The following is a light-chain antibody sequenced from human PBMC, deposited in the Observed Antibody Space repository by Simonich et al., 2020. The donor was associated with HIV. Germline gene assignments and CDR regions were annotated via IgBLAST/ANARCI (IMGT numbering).Light chain of an antibody. Sequence: QSALTQPASVSGSPGQSITISCTGTSSDVGNYNLVSWYQQHPGKAPKLMIYEGSKRPSGVSNRFSGSKSGNAASLTISGLQTEDEADYYCCSYAGFSTFNYVFGTGTKVTVL. J-gene: IGLJ1*01. CDR2: EGS. V-gene: IGLV2-23*03. CDR3: CSYAGFSTFNYV. CDR1: SSDVGNYNL.